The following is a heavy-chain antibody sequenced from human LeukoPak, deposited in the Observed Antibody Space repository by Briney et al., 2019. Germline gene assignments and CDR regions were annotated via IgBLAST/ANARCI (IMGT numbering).Heavy chain of an antibody. D-gene: IGHD1-14*01. CDR1: GFTFSDYY. CDR3: AIYISGIFDY. V-gene: IGHV3-11*01. Sequence: GGSLRLSCAASGFTFSDYYMSWLRQAPGKGLEWVSYISSSGSTIYYADSVKGRFTIPRDNAKKSLFLQMNSLRAEDTAVYYCAIYISGIFDYWGQGTLVTVSS. CDR2: ISSSGSTI. J-gene: IGHJ4*02.